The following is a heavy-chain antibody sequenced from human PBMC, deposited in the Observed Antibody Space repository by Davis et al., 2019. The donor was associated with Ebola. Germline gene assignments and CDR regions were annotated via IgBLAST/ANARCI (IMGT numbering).Heavy chain of an antibody. Sequence: AASVKVSCKTSGYTFITHYIYWVRQAPGQGLEWMGWINPNSGNTNYAQKFQGRVTMTRDTSITTAYMELSGLRSEDTAVYYCARANWATVGTRWFDPWGQGTLVTVSS. CDR1: GYTFITHY. D-gene: IGHD6-13*01. V-gene: IGHV1-2*02. CDR3: ARANWATVGTRWFDP. J-gene: IGHJ5*02. CDR2: INPNSGNT.